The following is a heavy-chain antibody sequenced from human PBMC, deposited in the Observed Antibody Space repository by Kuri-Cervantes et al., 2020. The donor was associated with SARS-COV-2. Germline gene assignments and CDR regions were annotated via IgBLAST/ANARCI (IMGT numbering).Heavy chain of an antibody. J-gene: IGHJ6*03. D-gene: IGHD3-16*01. Sequence: GESLKISCPASGFTFGDYAMSWVRQAPGKGLEWVGFIRSKAYGGTTEYAASVKGRFTISRDDSKSIAYLQMNSLKTEDTAVYYCTRGGFPYYYYMDVWGKGTTVTVSS. CDR1: GFTFGDYA. CDR2: IRSKAYGGTT. CDR3: TRGGFPYYYYMDV. V-gene: IGHV3-49*04.